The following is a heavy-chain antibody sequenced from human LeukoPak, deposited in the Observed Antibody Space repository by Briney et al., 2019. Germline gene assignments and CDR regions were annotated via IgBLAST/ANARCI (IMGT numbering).Heavy chain of an antibody. CDR2: IYYSGST. Sequence: SETLSLTCTVSGGSISSSSYYWGWIRQPPGKGLEWIGSIYYSGSTYYNPSLKSRVTISVDTSKNQFPLKLSSVTAADTAVYYCARHLSPRGYSYGWGYFDLWGRGTPVTVSS. CDR1: GGSISSSSYY. D-gene: IGHD5-18*01. CDR3: ARHLSPRGYSYGWGYFDL. V-gene: IGHV4-39*01. J-gene: IGHJ2*01.